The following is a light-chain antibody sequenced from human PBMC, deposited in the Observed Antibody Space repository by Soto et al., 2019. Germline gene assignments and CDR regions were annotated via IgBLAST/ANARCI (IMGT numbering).Light chain of an antibody. V-gene: IGLV2-11*01. CDR3: CSSAGGFTGV. J-gene: IGLJ3*02. CDR2: YVS. Sequence: QSALTQPRSVSGSPGQSVTISCTGTSSDVVSWYQQHPGKAPKVIIYYVSQRPSGVPDRFSGSKSGNTASLTISGLQAEDEADYYCCSSAGGFTGVFGGGTKVTVL. CDR1: SSDVV.